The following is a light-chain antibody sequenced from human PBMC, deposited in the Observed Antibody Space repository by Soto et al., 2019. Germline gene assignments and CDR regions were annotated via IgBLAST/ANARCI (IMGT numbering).Light chain of an antibody. V-gene: IGKV1-5*03. CDR3: QQYNSYPVT. CDR2: KAS. Sequence: DIQMTQSPSTLSASVGDRVTITCRASQSISSWLAWYQQKPGKAPKLLIYKASSLESGVPSRFSGSGSGTAFTLTISSLQSDDFATYYCQQYNSYPVTLGGGTKVEIK. CDR1: QSISSW. J-gene: IGKJ4*01.